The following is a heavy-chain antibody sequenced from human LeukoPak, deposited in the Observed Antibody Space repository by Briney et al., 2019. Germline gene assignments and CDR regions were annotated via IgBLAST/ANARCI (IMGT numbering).Heavy chain of an antibody. CDR3: ASALQGAFDI. V-gene: IGHV4-39*01. Sequence: SETLSLTCTVSGGSISSSLYCWGWIRQPPGKGLEWIGNIYYSGSTYYNPSLKSRVTISVDTSKNQFSLKLSSVTAADTAVYYCASALQGAFDIWGQGTMVTVSS. CDR1: GGSISSSLYC. J-gene: IGHJ3*02. CDR2: IYYSGST. D-gene: IGHD4-11*01.